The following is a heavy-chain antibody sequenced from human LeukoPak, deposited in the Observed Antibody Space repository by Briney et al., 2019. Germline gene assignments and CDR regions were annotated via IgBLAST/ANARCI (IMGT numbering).Heavy chain of an antibody. V-gene: IGHV3-33*08. Sequence: QAGGSLRLSCAASGFTFSSYEMNWVRQAPGKGLEWVAVIWYDGSNENYADPVKGRFSISRDGSKNTLDLQINSLRDEDTAVYYCARDGYGHGSLDYWGQGTLVSVSS. CDR2: IWYDGSNE. CDR1: GFTFSSYE. CDR3: ARDGYGHGSLDY. D-gene: IGHD5-18*01. J-gene: IGHJ4*02.